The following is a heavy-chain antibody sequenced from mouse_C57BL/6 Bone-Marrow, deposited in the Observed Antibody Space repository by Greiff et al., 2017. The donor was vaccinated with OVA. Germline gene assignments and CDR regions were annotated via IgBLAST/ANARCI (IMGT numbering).Heavy chain of an antibody. CDR1: GFTFSDYY. CDR2: INYDGSST. Sequence: DVKLVESEGGLVQPGSSMKLSCTASGFTFSDYYMAWVRQVPEKGLEWVANINYDGSSTYYLDSLKSRFIISRDNAKNMLYLQMSRLKSEDTATYYCARTHKRGYLDDWGQGTTLTVSS. CDR3: ARTHKRGYLDD. V-gene: IGHV5-16*01. J-gene: IGHJ2*01.